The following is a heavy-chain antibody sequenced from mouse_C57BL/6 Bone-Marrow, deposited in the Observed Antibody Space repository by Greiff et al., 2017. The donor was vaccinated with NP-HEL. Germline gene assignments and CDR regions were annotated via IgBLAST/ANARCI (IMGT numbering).Heavy chain of an antibody. Sequence: QVQLKQSGAELMKPGASVKLSCKATGYTFTGYWIEWVKQRPGHGLEWIGEILPGSGSTNYNEKFKGKATFTADTSSNTAYMQLSSLTTEDSAIYYCARESDYYGSSRAYWGQGTLVTVSA. CDR1: GYTFTGYW. V-gene: IGHV1-9*01. CDR2: ILPGSGST. D-gene: IGHD1-1*01. J-gene: IGHJ3*01. CDR3: ARESDYYGSSRAY.